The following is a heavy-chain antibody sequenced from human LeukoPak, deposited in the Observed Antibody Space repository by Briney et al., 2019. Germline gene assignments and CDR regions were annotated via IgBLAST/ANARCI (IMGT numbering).Heavy chain of an antibody. CDR1: GGSISSSSYY. CDR3: AGLKHKDYFDY. J-gene: IGHJ4*02. V-gene: IGHV4-39*01. Sequence: SETLSLTCTVSGGSISSSSYYWGWIRQPPGKGLEWIRSIYYSGSTYYNPSLKSRVTISVDTSKNQFSLKLSSVTAADTAVYYCAGLKHKDYFDYWGQGTLVTVSS. CDR2: IYYSGST.